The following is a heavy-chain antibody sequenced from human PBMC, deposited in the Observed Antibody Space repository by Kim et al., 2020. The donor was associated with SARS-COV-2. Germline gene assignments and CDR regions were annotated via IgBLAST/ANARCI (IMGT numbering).Heavy chain of an antibody. V-gene: IGHV4-34*01. D-gene: IGHD4-17*01. J-gene: IGHJ4*02. Sequence: GSTTTTPSLQSRVTISVDTSKNQFSQKLGDVTAADTAVYYCASPYGDDDYWGQGTLVTVSS. CDR3: ASPYGDDDY. CDR2: GST.